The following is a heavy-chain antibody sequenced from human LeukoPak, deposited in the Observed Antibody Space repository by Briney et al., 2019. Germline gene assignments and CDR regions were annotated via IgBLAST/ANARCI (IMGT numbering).Heavy chain of an antibody. J-gene: IGHJ6*03. CDR2: ISWNSGSI. CDR3: AKSLSPYCSSTSCYPYYYMDV. CDR1: GFPFDDYA. D-gene: IGHD2-2*01. Sequence: GGSLRLSCAASGFPFDDYAMHWVRQAPGKGLEWVSGISWNSGSIGYADSVKGRFTISRDNAKNSLYLQMNSLRAEDTALYYCAKSLSPYCSSTSCYPYYYMDVWGKGTTVTVSS. V-gene: IGHV3-9*01.